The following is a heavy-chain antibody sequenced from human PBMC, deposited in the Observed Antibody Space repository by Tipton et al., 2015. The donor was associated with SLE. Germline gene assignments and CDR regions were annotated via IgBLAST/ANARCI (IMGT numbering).Heavy chain of an antibody. D-gene: IGHD3/OR15-3a*01. V-gene: IGHV4-39*07. CDR2: IYYSGSP. Sequence: TLSLTCTVSGGSISSSTYYWGWIRQPPGKGLEWIGSIYYSGSPYYNPSLKSRVTMSVDTSRNQFSLKLNSVTAADTAVYYCARGPYDFWSGYPGYFDYWGQGTLVTVSS. CDR1: GGSISSSTYY. CDR3: ARGPYDFWSGYPGYFDY. J-gene: IGHJ4*02.